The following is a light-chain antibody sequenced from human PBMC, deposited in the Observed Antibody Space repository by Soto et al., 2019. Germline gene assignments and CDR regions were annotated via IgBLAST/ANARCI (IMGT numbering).Light chain of an antibody. CDR2: DAS. V-gene: IGKV3-11*01. Sequence: EIVLTQSPATLSLSPGERATLSCRASQSVSSYLAWYQQKPGQAPRLLIYDASNRATGIPARFSGSGSGTDFTLTIISLEPEDFAVYYCQQRSNWPPVLTFGQGTRLEIK. J-gene: IGKJ5*01. CDR1: QSVSSY. CDR3: QQRSNWPPVLT.